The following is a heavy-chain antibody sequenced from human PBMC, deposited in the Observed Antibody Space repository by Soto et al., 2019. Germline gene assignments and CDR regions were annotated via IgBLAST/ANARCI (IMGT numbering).Heavy chain of an antibody. CDR2: ISLEGSNK. V-gene: IGHV3-30*18. J-gene: IGHJ4*02. CDR1: GFNFSHYA. D-gene: IGHD6-19*01. Sequence: RGSLRLSCEASGFNFSHYAMRWVRHAPGKGLDWLAIISLEGSNKYSSKPVKDRFAISRNNSKSTLYLQMKRLRPEDTAVYNCAKDGATAVAGRFLDSGTQGTAVTVPS. CDR3: AKDGATAVAGRFLDS.